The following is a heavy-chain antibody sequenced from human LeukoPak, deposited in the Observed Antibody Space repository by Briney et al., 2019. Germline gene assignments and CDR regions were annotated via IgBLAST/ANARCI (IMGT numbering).Heavy chain of an antibody. CDR3: AKDEGYCSSTSCYGFLDY. CDR1: GFTFSSYA. V-gene: IGHV3-23*01. CDR2: ISGSGGST. Sequence: GASLRLSCAASGFTFSSYAMSWVRQAPGKGLEWVSAISGSGGSTYYADSVKGRFTISRDNSKNTLYLQMNSLRAEDTAVCYCAKDEGYCSSTSCYGFLDYWGQGTLVTVSS. D-gene: IGHD2-2*01. J-gene: IGHJ4*02.